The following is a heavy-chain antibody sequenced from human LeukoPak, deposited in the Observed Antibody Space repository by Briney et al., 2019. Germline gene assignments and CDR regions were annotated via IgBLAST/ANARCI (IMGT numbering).Heavy chain of an antibody. V-gene: IGHV3-23*01. J-gene: IGHJ5*02. CDR2: ISGSGGST. Sequence: PGGSLRLSCAASGFTFSSYAMSWVRQAPGKGLEWVSAISGSGGSTYYADSVKGRFTISRDNSKNTLYLQMNSLTAEDTAIYYCARDNGGVDIWGQGTLVTVSS. CDR3: ARDNGGVDI. CDR1: GFTFSSYA. D-gene: IGHD6-25*01.